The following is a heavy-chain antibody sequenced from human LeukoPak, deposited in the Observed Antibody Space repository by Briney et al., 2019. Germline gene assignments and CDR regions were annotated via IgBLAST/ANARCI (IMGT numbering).Heavy chain of an antibody. CDR2: ISNNGGYT. Sequence: GGSLRLSCAASGFTFSTYAMNWVRQAPGKGLEWVSAISNNGGYTYYADSVQGRFTISRDNAKNTVYLQMNSLRAEDTAVYYCVSFYETYWGRGTLVTVSS. V-gene: IGHV3-23*01. D-gene: IGHD2/OR15-2a*01. J-gene: IGHJ4*02. CDR3: VSFYETY. CDR1: GFTFSTYA.